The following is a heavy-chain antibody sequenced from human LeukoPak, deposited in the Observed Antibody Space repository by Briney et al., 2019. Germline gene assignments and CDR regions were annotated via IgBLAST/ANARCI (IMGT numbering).Heavy chain of an antibody. CDR1: RFTFSRYS. CDR2: ISTGSSYI. J-gene: IGHJ6*03. D-gene: IGHD4-17*01. CDR3: ASYPTVTTNGHRNFYYYYYMDV. V-gene: IGHV3-21*04. Sequence: GGSLRLSCAASRFTFSRYSMNWVRQAPGKGLEWVSSISTGSSYIYYADSVKGRLTISRDNAKNSLYLQMNSLRAEDTAVYYCASYPTVTTNGHRNFYYYYYMDVWGKGTTVTVSS.